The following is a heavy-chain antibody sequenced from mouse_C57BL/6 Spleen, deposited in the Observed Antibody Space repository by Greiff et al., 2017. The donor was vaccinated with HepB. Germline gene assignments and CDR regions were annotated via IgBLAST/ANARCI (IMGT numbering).Heavy chain of an antibody. CDR3: ARGDDGSYYAMDY. J-gene: IGHJ4*01. Sequence: VHLVESGAELAKPGASVKLSCKASGYTFTSYWMHWVKQRPGQGLEWIGYINPSSGYTKYNQKFKDKATLTADKSSSTAYMQLSSLTYEDSAVYYCARGDDGSYYAMDYWGQGTSVTVSS. CDR2: INPSSGYT. V-gene: IGHV1-7*01. CDR1: GYTFTSYW. D-gene: IGHD2-3*01.